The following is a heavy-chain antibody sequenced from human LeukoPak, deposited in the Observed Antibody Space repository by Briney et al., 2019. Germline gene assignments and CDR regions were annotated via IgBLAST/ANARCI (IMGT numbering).Heavy chain of an antibody. J-gene: IGHJ4*02. CDR3: AGGSSTDSYYFDY. V-gene: IGHV3-21*01. D-gene: IGHD2-2*01. CDR2: ISSSSHFI. Sequence: GGSLRISCAASGFTFRYCSRTWVRQAPGKGLEWISSISSSSHFIYYADSVKGRFTISRDNAQNSVYLQMNGLRAEDTAVYFCAGGSSTDSYYFDYWGQGTLVTVSS. CDR1: GFTFRYCS.